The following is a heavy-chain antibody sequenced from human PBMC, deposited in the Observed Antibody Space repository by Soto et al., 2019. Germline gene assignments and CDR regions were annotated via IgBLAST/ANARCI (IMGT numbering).Heavy chain of an antibody. CDR1: GGPIDTPNW. V-gene: IGHV4-4*02. CDR2: MYPSGRS. Sequence: QVQLQESGPGLVKPSETLSLTCAFSGGPIDTPNWWSWYRQPPGKGLEWMSEMYPSGRSNRNPSLNSRATISLDTYSNHFSLKLTSLTAADTAIYYCAREGFDHRTDSWGQGIPVTVSS. J-gene: IGHJ4*02. CDR3: AREGFDHRTDS.